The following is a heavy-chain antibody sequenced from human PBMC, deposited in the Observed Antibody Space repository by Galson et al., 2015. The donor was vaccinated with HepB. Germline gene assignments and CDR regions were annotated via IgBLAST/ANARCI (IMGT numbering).Heavy chain of an antibody. D-gene: IGHD6-19*01. Sequence: SLRLSCAASGFTLSTYWMYWVRQAPGKGLEWVAAIKTDGSDKYYADSVKGRCTISRDNADNSLYLQINSLRNEDTAVYYCAKDHITGWSFDSWGQGTPGPVSS. CDR1: GFTLSTYW. CDR2: IKTDGSDK. V-gene: IGHV3-7*03. J-gene: IGHJ4*02. CDR3: AKDHITGWSFDS.